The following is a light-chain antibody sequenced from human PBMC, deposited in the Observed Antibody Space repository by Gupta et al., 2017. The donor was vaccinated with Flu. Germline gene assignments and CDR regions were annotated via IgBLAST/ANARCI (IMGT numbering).Light chain of an antibody. J-gene: IGKJ2*03. CDR2: AAS. CDR3: QQSYGLLYS. Sequence: DIQMTQSPASLSASVGDRVTIACRASQTISTYLNWYQHEPGKAPRLLIYAASTLQNGVPSRFSGGRSGTXFTLTIXGLQPEDSATYYCQQSYGLLYSFGXGTKLEI. V-gene: IGKV1-39*01. CDR1: QTISTY.